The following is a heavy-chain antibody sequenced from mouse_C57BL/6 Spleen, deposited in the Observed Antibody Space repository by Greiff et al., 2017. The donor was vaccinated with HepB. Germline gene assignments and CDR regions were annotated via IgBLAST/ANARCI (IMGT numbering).Heavy chain of an antibody. CDR3: ARSGVDWYFDV. D-gene: IGHD1-3*01. Sequence: VKLQQSGAVLVKPGASVKLSCTASGFNFHDYYMPWVNQWTAQRLEWIGRIDPEDGETKYAPKFQGKATITADTSSNTAYLQLSSLTSEDTAVYYCARSGVDWYFDVWGTGTTVTVSS. V-gene: IGHV14-2*01. J-gene: IGHJ1*03. CDR1: GFNFHDYY. CDR2: IDPEDGET.